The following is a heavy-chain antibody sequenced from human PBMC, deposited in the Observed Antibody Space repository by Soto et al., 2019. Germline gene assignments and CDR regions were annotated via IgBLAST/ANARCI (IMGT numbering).Heavy chain of an antibody. CDR2: ISSSSSYI. J-gene: IGHJ3*02. V-gene: IGHV3-21*01. Sequence: EVQLVESGGGLVKPGGSLRLSCAASGFTFSSYSMNWVRQAPGKGLEWVSSISSSSSYIYYADSVKGRFTISRDNAKNSLYLQMISLRAEDTAVYYCARDSGSGWYRGDFDIWGQGTMVTVSS. CDR1: GFTFSSYS. CDR3: ARDSGSGWYRGDFDI. D-gene: IGHD6-19*01.